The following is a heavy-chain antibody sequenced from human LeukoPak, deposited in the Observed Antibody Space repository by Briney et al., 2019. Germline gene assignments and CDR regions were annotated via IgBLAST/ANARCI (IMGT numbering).Heavy chain of an antibody. Sequence: ASVKVSCKASGYTFTSYYMHWVRQAPGQGLEWMGIINPNAGTTSYAQKFQGRVTVTRDTSTSTVYMELSSLRSEDTAVYYCARVPPSRLRLGELSSPFDYWGQGTLVTVSS. D-gene: IGHD3-16*02. CDR2: INPNAGTT. V-gene: IGHV1-46*01. CDR1: GYTFTSYY. J-gene: IGHJ4*02. CDR3: ARVPPSRLRLGELSSPFDY.